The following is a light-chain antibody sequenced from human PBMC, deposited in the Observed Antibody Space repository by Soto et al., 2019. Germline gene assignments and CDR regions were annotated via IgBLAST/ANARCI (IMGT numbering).Light chain of an antibody. J-gene: IGKJ2*01. V-gene: IGKV1-39*01. CDR1: QSISSY. Sequence: DIQMTQSPSSLSASVGDRVTITCRASQSISSYLNWYQQKPGKAPKLLIYAASSLQSGVPSRFSGSGSGTDFTLTISSLHLEDLATYYCKQSYSTPAFGQGTKLEIK. CDR2: AAS. CDR3: KQSYSTPA.